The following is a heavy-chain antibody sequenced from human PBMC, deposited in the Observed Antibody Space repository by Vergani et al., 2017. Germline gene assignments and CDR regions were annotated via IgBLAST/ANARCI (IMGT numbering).Heavy chain of an antibody. CDR2: IYYSGST. V-gene: IGHV4-39*01. Sequence: QLQLQESGPGLVKPSETLSLTCTVSGGSISSSSYYWGWVRQPPGKGLEWIGSIYYSGSTYYNPSLKSRVTISVDTSKNQFSLQLSSVTAAATAVYYCARHRVTAIPLFVYWGQGTLVTVSS. CDR1: GGSISSSSYY. D-gene: IGHD2-21*02. J-gene: IGHJ4*02. CDR3: ARHRVTAIPLFVY.